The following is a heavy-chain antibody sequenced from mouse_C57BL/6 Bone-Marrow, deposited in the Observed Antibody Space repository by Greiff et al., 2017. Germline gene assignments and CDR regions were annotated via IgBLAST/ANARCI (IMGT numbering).Heavy chain of an antibody. D-gene: IGHD1-1*01. V-gene: IGHV1-20*01. CDR3: ARDRPSGSSPYDFDY. Sequence: VQLQQSGPELVKPGASVKISCKASGYSFTGYFMNWVMQSHGKSLEWIGRINPYNGDTFYNQKFKGKATLTVDKSSSTANMELRGLTSEDSAVYYGARDRPSGSSPYDFDYWGQGTTLTVSS. CDR2: INPYNGDT. J-gene: IGHJ2*01. CDR1: GYSFTGYF.